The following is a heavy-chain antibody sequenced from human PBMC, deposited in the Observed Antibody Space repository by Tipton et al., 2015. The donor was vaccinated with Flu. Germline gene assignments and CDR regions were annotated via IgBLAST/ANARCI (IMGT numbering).Heavy chain of an antibody. CDR3: ASKVANWGVWEPLDY. D-gene: IGHD7-27*01. V-gene: IGHV4-59*12. J-gene: IGHJ4*02. CDR1: GGSISRYY. CDR2: INYSGST. Sequence: LRLSCTVSGGSISRYYWSWIRQAPGKGLEWIAYINYSGSTNNNPSLKSRVTISADTSKNQFSLKLSSVTAADTAVYYCASKVANWGVWEPLDYWGQGTLVTVSS.